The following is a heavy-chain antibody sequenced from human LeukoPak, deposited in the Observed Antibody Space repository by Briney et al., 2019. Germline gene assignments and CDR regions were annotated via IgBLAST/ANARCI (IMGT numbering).Heavy chain of an antibody. CDR2: IYYSGST. V-gene: IGHV4-39*01. J-gene: IGHJ4*02. D-gene: IGHD5-12*01. Sequence: SETLSLTCTVSGGSISSSSYYWGWIRQPPGKGLEWIGSIYYSGSTYYNPSLKSRVTISVDTSKNQFSLKLSSVTAADTAVYYCARHRRGYSGGGHYQRSFDYWGQGTLVTVSS. CDR3: ARHRRGYSGGGHYQRSFDY. CDR1: GGSISSSSYY.